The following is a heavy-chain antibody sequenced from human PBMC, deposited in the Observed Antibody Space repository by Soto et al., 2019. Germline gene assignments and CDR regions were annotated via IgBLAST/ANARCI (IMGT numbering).Heavy chain of an antibody. CDR1: GFTGSSNY. V-gene: IGHV3-66*01. D-gene: IGHD3-10*01. Sequence: GGSLRLSCAASGFTGSSNYMSWVRQAPGKGLEWVSVIYSAGSTYYADSVKGRFTISRDNSKNTLFLQMNSLRAEDTAVYYCTRAWAKGGFLWSSPGMAVWGQGTTVPVS. CDR2: IYSAGST. CDR3: TRAWAKGGFLWSSPGMAV. J-gene: IGHJ6*02.